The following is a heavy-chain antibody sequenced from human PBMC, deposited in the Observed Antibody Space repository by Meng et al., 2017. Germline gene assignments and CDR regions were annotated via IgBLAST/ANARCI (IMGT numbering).Heavy chain of an antibody. Sequence: EVQLGESGGGLVQPGGSLRLSCAASGFTFSSYWMHWVRQAPGKGLVWVSRINSDGSSTSYADSVKGRFTISRDNAKNTLYLQMNSLRAEDTAVYYCARDIERYSYGLLTDAFDIWGQGTMVTVSS. CDR3: ARDIERYSYGLLTDAFDI. V-gene: IGHV3-74*01. CDR2: INSDGSST. CDR1: GFTFSSYW. D-gene: IGHD5-18*01. J-gene: IGHJ3*02.